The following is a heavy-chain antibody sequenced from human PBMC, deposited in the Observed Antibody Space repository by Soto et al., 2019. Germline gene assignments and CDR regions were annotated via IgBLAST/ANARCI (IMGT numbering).Heavy chain of an antibody. CDR1: GYTFTRYL. CDR2: INTAGGGT. V-gene: IGHV1-46*01. J-gene: IGHJ4*02. D-gene: IGHD3-22*01. Sequence: QVQLVQSGAEVTKPGASVTVSWEAHGYTFTRYLIHWVRQAPGQRLEGVGAINTAGGGTTHGQKLQGRVTRTTDTPTSTVCLDMGSLRSEDTAVYFTTRRDSNRWLFAHWGKGSLVTVSS. CDR3: TRRDSNRWLFAH.